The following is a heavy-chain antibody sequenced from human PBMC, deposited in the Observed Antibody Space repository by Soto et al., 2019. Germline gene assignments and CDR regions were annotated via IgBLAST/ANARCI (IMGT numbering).Heavy chain of an antibody. V-gene: IGHV3-15*01. D-gene: IGHD6-19*01. J-gene: IGHJ4*02. CDR1: GFTFSNAW. CDR2: IKSQTDGGTT. CDR3: TTDRKEGTAVAGHDY. Sequence: GGSLRLSCAASGFTFSNAWMSWVRQAPGKGLEWVGHIKSQTDGGTTDCAAPVKGRFTISRDDSKNTLFLEMNSLKTEDTAVYYCTTDRKEGTAVAGHDYWGQGTLVAVSS.